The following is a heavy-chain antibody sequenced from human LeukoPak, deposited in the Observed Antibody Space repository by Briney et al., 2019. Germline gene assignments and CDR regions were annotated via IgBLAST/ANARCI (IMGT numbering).Heavy chain of an antibody. D-gene: IGHD2-2*01. CDR1: GYTFTGYY. Sequence: ASVRVSCKASGYTFTGYYMHWVRQTPGQRLEWMGWINPNRGGTNYAQKFQGRVTMTRDTSISTAYMELSRLRSDDTAVYYCARDAYPVVPADDNLFDPWGQGTLVTVSS. CDR2: INPNRGGT. CDR3: ARDAYPVVPADDNLFDP. V-gene: IGHV1-2*02. J-gene: IGHJ5*02.